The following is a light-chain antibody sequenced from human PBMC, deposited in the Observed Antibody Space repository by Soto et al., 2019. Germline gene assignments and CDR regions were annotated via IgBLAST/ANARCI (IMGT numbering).Light chain of an antibody. V-gene: IGKV3-15*01. J-gene: IGKJ4*01. CDR1: QGIGDT. CDR2: DTS. Sequence: IVLTQSPATLSVSPAAGATLSCRASQGIGDTLAWYQHKPGQTPRLLIYDTSTRATGVPARFSGSGSETEFTLTISGLEPEDFAVYFCQQYSSSLLTFGEGTRVEIK. CDR3: QQYSSSLLT.